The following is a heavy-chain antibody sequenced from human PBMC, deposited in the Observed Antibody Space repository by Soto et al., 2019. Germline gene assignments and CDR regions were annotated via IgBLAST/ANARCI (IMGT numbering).Heavy chain of an antibody. D-gene: IGHD5-18*01. V-gene: IGHV4-39*01. Sequence: SETLSLTCTVSGGSISSSSYYWGWIRQPPGKGLEWIGSIYYSGSTYYNPSLKSRVTISVDTSKNQFSLKLSSVTAADTAVYYCARPSETAMVPEYWGQGTLVTVSS. CDR3: ARPSETAMVPEY. CDR1: GGSISSSSYY. CDR2: IYYSGST. J-gene: IGHJ4*02.